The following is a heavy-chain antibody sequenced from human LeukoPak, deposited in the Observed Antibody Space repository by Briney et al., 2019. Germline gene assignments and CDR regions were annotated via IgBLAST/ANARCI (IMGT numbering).Heavy chain of an antibody. D-gene: IGHD6-13*01. CDR1: GGSISSSSYY. CDR2: IYYSGST. J-gene: IGHJ4*02. Sequence: SETLSLTCTVSGGSISSSSYYWGWIRQPPGKGLEWIGSIYYSGSTYYNPSLKSRVTISVDTSKNQFSLKLSSVTAADTAVYYCARRYGSSWKVYCFDYWGQGTLVTVSS. CDR3: ARRYGSSWKVYCFDY. V-gene: IGHV4-39*01.